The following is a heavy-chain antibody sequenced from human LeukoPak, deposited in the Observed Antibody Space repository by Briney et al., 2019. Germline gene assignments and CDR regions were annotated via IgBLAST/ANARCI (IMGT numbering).Heavy chain of an antibody. CDR2: ISGSGGST. V-gene: IGHV3-23*01. D-gene: IGHD2-15*01. Sequence: GGSLRLSCAASGFTFSSSAMNWVRQAPGKGLEWVSAISGSGGSTYYADSVKGRFTISRDNSRNTLYLQMNSLRAEDTAVYYCAKRGYCRGGTCFSHDAFDIWGQGTMVTVSS. J-gene: IGHJ3*02. CDR1: GFTFSSSA. CDR3: AKRGYCRGGTCFSHDAFDI.